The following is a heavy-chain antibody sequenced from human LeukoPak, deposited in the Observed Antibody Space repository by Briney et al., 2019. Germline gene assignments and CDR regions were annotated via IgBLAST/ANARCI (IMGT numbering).Heavy chain of an antibody. CDR3: ARDSDGGSGSYYKRWFDP. CDR1: GGTFSSYA. CDR2: IIPIFGTV. D-gene: IGHD3-10*01. V-gene: IGHV1-69*13. Sequence: ASVKVSCKASGGTFSSYAISWVRQAPGQGLEWMGGIIPIFGTVNYAQKFQGRVTITADESTSTAYMELSSLRSEDTAVYYCARDSDGGSGSYYKRWFDPWGQGTLVTVSS. J-gene: IGHJ5*02.